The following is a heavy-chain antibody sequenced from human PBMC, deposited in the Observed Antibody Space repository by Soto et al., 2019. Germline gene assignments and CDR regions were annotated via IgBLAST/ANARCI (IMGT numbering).Heavy chain of an antibody. Sequence: EVQLVESGGDLVQPGGSLRLSCVASGFTFNTYWMSWVRQAPGKGLEWVANIKEDGRDKYYVDSVKGRFTISRENAKILLYLQMNRLGAGDTAMYYCARFTRGSSGDYWGQGTLVTVSS. D-gene: IGHD6-25*01. J-gene: IGHJ4*02. CDR3: ARFTRGSSGDY. CDR1: GFTFNTYW. CDR2: IKEDGRDK. V-gene: IGHV3-7*01.